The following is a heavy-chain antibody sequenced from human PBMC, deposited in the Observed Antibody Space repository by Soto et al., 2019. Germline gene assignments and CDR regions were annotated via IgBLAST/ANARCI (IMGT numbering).Heavy chain of an antibody. J-gene: IGHJ4*02. D-gene: IGHD1-1*01. CDR1: GFTFSDHY. Sequence: GGSLRLSCAASGFTFSDHYMSWIRQAPGRGLEWIGYSSNSGSFTRYADSVKGRFSISRDNAKNSLFLQINSLRGDDTAIYYCVRSGDNYNLLDYWGQGTPVTVSS. CDR3: VRSGDNYNLLDY. CDR2: SSNSGSFT. V-gene: IGHV3-11*06.